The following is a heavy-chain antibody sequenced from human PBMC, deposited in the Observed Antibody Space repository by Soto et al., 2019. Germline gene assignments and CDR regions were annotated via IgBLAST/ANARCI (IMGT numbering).Heavy chain of an antibody. CDR2: IYYSGST. D-gene: IGHD6-6*01. J-gene: IGHJ4*02. CDR3: ARNVDSSSSTFDY. CDR1: GGSMRSGGYY. Sequence: SETLSLTCTVSGGSMRSGGYYWSWIRQHPGKGLEWIGYIYYSGSTYYNPSLKSRVTISVDTSKNQFSLKLSSVTAADTAVYYCARNVDSSSSTFDYWGQGTLVTVSS. V-gene: IGHV4-31*03.